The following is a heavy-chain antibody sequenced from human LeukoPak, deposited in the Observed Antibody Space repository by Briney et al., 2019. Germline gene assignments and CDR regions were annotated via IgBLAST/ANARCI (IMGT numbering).Heavy chain of an antibody. CDR3: ARSAIYTTKKDSSSWYNWFDP. CDR2: IYYSGST. V-gene: IGHV4-31*03. J-gene: IGHJ5*02. Sequence: SETLSLTCTVSGGSISSGGYYWSWIRQHPGKGLEWIGYIYYSGSTYYNPSLKSRVTISVDTSKNQFSLKLSSVTAADTAVYYCARSAIYTTKKDSSSWYNWFDPWGQGTLVTVSS. CDR1: GGSISSGGYY. D-gene: IGHD6-13*01.